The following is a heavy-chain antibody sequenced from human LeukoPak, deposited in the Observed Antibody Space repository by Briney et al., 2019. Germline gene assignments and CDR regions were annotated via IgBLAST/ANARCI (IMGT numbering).Heavy chain of an antibody. D-gene: IGHD4-17*01. J-gene: IGHJ4*02. CDR3: ARDGSYGSPLDY. V-gene: IGHV3-30*01. CDR1: GFTFSSYA. Sequence: GGSLRLSCAASGFTFSSYAMHWVRQAPGKGLEGVAIISYDGSNKYYACSVQGRFTISRDNYKHTLYLQMTSLRAEDTAVYYCARDGSYGSPLDYWGQGTLVTVSS. CDR2: ISYDGSNK.